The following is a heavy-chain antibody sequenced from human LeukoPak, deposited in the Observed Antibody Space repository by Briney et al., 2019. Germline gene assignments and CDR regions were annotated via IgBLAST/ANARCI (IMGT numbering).Heavy chain of an antibody. J-gene: IGHJ4*02. CDR2: IIPIFGTA. CDR1: GGTFSSCA. V-gene: IGHV1-69*05. Sequence: ASVKVSCKASGGTFSSCAISWVRQAPGQGLEWMGGIIPIFGTANYAQKFQGRVTITTDESTSTAYMELSSLRSEDTAVYYCASALRFLEWLLFDYWGQGTLVTVSS. CDR3: ASALRFLEWLLFDY. D-gene: IGHD3-3*01.